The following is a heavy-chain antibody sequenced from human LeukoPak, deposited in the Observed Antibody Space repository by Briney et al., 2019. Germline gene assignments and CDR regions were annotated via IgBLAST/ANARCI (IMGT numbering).Heavy chain of an antibody. V-gene: IGHV3-30-3*01. D-gene: IGHD5-18*01. CDR2: ISYDGSNK. CDR3: ARTVDTAMVTIDY. Sequence: GGSLRLSCAASGFTFSSYAMHWVRQAPGKGLEWVAVISYDGSNKYYADSVKGRFTISRDNSKNTLYLQMNRLRAEDTAVYYCARTVDTAMVTIDYWGQGTLVTVSS. CDR1: GFTFSSYA. J-gene: IGHJ4*02.